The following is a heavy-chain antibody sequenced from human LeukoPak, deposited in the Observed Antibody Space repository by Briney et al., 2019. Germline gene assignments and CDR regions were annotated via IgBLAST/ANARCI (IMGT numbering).Heavy chain of an antibody. D-gene: IGHD1-14*01. V-gene: IGHV4-59*12. J-gene: IGHJ4*02. CDR2: ISYSGTT. Sequence: SETLSLTCNVSGGSLANYYWGWIRQPPGRGLEWIGSISYSGTTYYTPSLDSRVTISLDTSKNQFSLKLRSVTAADTAVYYCARDRTGWASDYWGQGTLVTVSS. CDR1: GGSLANYY. CDR3: ARDRTGWASDY.